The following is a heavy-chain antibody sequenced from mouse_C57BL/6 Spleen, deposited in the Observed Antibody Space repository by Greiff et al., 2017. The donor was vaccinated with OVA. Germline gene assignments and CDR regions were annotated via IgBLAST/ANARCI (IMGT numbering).Heavy chain of an antibody. CDR2: ISSGSSTI. V-gene: IGHV5-17*01. D-gene: IGHD1-1*01. J-gene: IGHJ4*01. CDR1: GFTFSAYG. CDR3: ARGGSSSYYYAMDY. Sequence: EVMLVESGGGLVKPGGSLKLSCAASGFTFSAYGMHWVRQAPEKGLEWVASISSGSSTIYYADTVKGRFTISRDNAKNTLFLQMTSLRSEDTAMYYCARGGSSSYYYAMDYWGQGTSVTVSS.